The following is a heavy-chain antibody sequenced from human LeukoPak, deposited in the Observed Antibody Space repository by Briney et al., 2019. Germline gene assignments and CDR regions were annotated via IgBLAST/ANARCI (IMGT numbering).Heavy chain of an antibody. CDR3: ARGSVATVTTGYYFDY. CDR1: GGSISSYY. V-gene: IGHV4-59*06. J-gene: IGHJ4*02. Sequence: SETLSLTCTVSGGSISSYYWSWIRQHPGKGLEWIGYIYYSGSTYYNPSLKSRVTISVDTSKNQFSLKLSSVTAADTAVYYCARGSVATVTTGYYFDYWGQGTLVTVSS. CDR2: IYYSGST. D-gene: IGHD4-17*01.